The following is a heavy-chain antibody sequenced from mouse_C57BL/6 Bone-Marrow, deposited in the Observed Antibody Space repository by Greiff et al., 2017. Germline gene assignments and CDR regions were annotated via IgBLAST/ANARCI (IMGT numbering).Heavy chain of an antibody. Sequence: QVQLKESGPELVKPGASVKISCKASGYSFTSYYIHWVKQRPGQGLEWIGWIYPGSGNTKYNEKFKGKAPLTADPSSSTAYMQLSSLTSEDSAVYYCAYYYGSIHYWYFDVWCTGTTVTVSS. CDR1: GYSFTSYY. CDR3: AYYYGSIHYWYFDV. J-gene: IGHJ1*03. D-gene: IGHD1-1*01. CDR2: IYPGSGNT. V-gene: IGHV1-66*01.